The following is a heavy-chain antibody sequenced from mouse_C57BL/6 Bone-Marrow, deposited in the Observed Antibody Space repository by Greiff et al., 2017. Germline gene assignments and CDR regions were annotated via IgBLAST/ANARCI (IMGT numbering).Heavy chain of an antibody. V-gene: IGHV5-9-1*02. J-gene: IGHJ4*01. Sequence: EVQRVESGAGLVKPGGSLKLSCAASGFTFSSYAMSWVSQTPEKRLEWVAYISSGGDYTYYADTVKGRFTISRDNARNTLYLQMSSLKSEDTAMYYCTKVGNWAMDYWGQGTSVTVSS. CDR3: TKVGNWAMDY. CDR1: GFTFSSYA. D-gene: IGHD1-3*01. CDR2: ISSGGDYT.